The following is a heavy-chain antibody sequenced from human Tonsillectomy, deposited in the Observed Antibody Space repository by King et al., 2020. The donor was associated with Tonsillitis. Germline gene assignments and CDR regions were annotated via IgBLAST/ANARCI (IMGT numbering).Heavy chain of an antibody. J-gene: IGHJ4*02. D-gene: IGHD3-3*01. CDR2: ISSSGSYI. CDR3: ARDGSYDFWSGAFDY. V-gene: IGHV3-21*01. CDR1: GFTLSSYS. Sequence: VQLVESGGGLVKPGGSRRLSCAASGFTLSSYSMNWVRQAPGKGLEWVSSISSSGSYIYYADSVKGRFTISRDNAKNSLYLQMNSLRAEDTAVYYCARDGSYDFWSGAFDYWGQGTLVTVSS.